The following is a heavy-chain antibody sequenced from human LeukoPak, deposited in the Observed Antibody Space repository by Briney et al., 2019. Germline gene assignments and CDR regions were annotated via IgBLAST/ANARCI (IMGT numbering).Heavy chain of an antibody. V-gene: IGHV4-38-2*02. CDR1: GYSIMSTFY. D-gene: IGHD4-23*01. CDR3: ARVSDDEHGGNSGAIYFES. Sequence: SETLSLTCTASGYSIMSTFYWGWIRQSPGKGLEWIGNVYHSGSTYSNPSLRSRVTISVDTSKNQFSLKLSSVTAADTAVYYCARVSDDEHGGNSGAIYFESWGQGTVVTVSS. J-gene: IGHJ4*02. CDR2: VYHSGST.